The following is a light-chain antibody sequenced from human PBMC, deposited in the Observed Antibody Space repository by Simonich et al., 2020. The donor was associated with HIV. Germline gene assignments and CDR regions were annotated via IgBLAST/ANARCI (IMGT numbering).Light chain of an antibody. J-gene: IGKJ1*01. CDR2: WAS. V-gene: IGKV4-1*01. Sequence: DIVMTQSPDSLAVSLGERATINCKSSQNVLYSSNNKNYLGWYRQKPGQPPKLLIYWASTRESGVPDRFSGSGSGTDFTLTISSLQAEDVAVYYCQQYYSTPRTFGQGTKVEIK. CDR1: QNVLYSSNNKNY. CDR3: QQYYSTPRT.